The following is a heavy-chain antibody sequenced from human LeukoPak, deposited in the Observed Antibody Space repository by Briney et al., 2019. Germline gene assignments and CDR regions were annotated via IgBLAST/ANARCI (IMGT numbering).Heavy chain of an antibody. D-gene: IGHD4-23*01. Sequence: SETLSLTCTVSGYSISSGYYWSWIRQPPGKGLEWIGYISYNGNTNYNPSLKSRVTISVDTSKNQFSLKLSSVTAADTAVYYCASATRWLAFDFWGQGTLVTVSS. V-gene: IGHV4-61*01. CDR3: ASATRWLAFDF. CDR1: GYSISSGYY. J-gene: IGHJ4*02. CDR2: ISYNGNT.